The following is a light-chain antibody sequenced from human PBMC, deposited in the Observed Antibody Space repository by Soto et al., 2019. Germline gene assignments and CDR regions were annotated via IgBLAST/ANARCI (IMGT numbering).Light chain of an antibody. CDR2: DVS. V-gene: IGKV1-5*01. J-gene: IGKJ1*01. CDR1: QSISSW. Sequence: DLQMTQFPSTLSASVGDSVTITCXASQSISSWLAWYQQKPGKAPYLLISDVSSLERGVPSRFSGSGSGTEFTLTISSMQPDDFATFYCQQYNGYSRTFGQGTKVDIK. CDR3: QQYNGYSRT.